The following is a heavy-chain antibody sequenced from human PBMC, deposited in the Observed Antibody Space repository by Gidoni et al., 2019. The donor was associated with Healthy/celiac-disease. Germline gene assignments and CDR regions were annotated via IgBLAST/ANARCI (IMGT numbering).Heavy chain of an antibody. Sequence: VQLQQWGAGLLKPSETLSLTCAVYGGSFSGYYWSWIRQPPGKGLEWIGEINHSGSTNYNPSLKSRVTISVDTSKNQFSLKLSSVTAADTAVYYCARGLSSGYSWESFDYWGQGTLVTVSS. V-gene: IGHV4-34*01. CDR1: GGSFSGYY. D-gene: IGHD3-22*01. CDR3: ARGLSSGYSWESFDY. CDR2: INHSGST. J-gene: IGHJ4*02.